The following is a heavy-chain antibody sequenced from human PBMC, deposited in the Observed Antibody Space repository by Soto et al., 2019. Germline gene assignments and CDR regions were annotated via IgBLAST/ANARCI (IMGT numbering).Heavy chain of an antibody. CDR2: IFSAGMT. J-gene: IGHJ4*02. CDR1: GFTVKGNY. V-gene: IGHV3-53*01. CDR3: AGARNYNYAFEY. D-gene: IGHD1-1*01. Sequence: GGSLRLSCAPSGFTVKGNYVGWARQASGKGMEWVSIIFSAGMTYYKDSVKGRFTISKDISKKTLSLQMNSLRADDTAVYFCAGARNYNYAFEYWGLGTPVTVSS.